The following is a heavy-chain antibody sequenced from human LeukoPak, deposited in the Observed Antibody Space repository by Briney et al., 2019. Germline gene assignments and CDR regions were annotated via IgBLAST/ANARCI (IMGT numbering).Heavy chain of an antibody. Sequence: GGSLRLSCAASGFTFGNYWMSWVRQVPGKGLEWVGRIKSKTDGGTTDYAAPVKGRFTISRDDSKNTLYLQMNSLKTQDTAVYYCTTDWLPRYNWNDGGYYYYYGMDVWGQGTTVTVSS. CDR3: TTDWLPRYNWNDGGYYYYYGMDV. J-gene: IGHJ6*02. CDR1: GFTFGNYW. D-gene: IGHD1-1*01. CDR2: IKSKTDGGTT. V-gene: IGHV3-15*01.